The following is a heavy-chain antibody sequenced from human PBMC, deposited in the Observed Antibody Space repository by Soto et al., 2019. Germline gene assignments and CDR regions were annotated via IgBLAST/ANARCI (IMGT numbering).Heavy chain of an antibody. CDR3: ARGGYGDYVDAFDI. CDR1: GFTCSSYS. CDR2: ISSSSSTI. V-gene: IGHV3-48*01. Sequence: GGSLRLSCAASGFTCSSYSMNWVRQAPGKGLEWVSYISSSSSTIYYADSVKGRFTISRDNAKNSLYLQMNSLRAEDTAVYYCARGGYGDYVDAFDIWGQGTMVTVSS. D-gene: IGHD4-17*01. J-gene: IGHJ3*02.